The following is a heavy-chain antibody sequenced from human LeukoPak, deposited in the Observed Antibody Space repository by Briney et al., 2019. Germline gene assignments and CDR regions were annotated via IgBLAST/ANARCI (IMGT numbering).Heavy chain of an antibody. Sequence: PGGSLRLSRVASGFTVSTNYLSWVRQAPRKGLEWVSVIYAGGAAYYADYVKGRFTISRDTSNNTLILQMHSLGVDDTAVYYCARSTSYHFDSWGQGTLVTVSS. V-gene: IGHV3-53*01. CDR3: ARSTSYHFDS. CDR2: IYAGGAA. J-gene: IGHJ4*02. D-gene: IGHD2-2*01. CDR1: GFTVSTNY.